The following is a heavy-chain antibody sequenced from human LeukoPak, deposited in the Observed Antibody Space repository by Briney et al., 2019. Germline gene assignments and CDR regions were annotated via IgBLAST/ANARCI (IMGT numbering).Heavy chain of an antibody. Sequence: GGSLRLSCAASGFTFSSYSMNWVRQAPGKGLECVSSISSSGSYISYADSVKGRFTISRDNAKNSLYLQMNSLRAEDTAVYYCARDIGEWFGERWAFDDYWGQGTLVTVSS. CDR1: GFTFSSYS. D-gene: IGHD3-10*01. J-gene: IGHJ4*02. CDR2: ISSSGSYI. CDR3: ARDIGEWFGERWAFDDY. V-gene: IGHV3-21*01.